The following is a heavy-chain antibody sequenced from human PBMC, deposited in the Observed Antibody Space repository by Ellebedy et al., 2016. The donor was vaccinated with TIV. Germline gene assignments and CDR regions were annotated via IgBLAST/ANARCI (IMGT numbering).Heavy chain of an antibody. J-gene: IGHJ3*01. CDR3: ARHDLFD. CDR2: INHDGSNT. D-gene: IGHD3-9*01. CDR1: GFTFSNYW. Sequence: GESLKISXAASGFTFSNYWMNWVRQAPGKGLVWVSHINHDGSNTRYADSVKGRFTISRDNAKNTLSLQMNSLRAEDTAVYYCARHDLFDWGQGTTVTVSS. V-gene: IGHV3-74*01.